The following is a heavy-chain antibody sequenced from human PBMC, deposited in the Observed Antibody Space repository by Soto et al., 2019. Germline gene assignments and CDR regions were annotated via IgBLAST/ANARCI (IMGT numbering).Heavy chain of an antibody. Sequence: PGGSLRLSCAASGFTSSSYWIHWVRQAPGKGLVWVSRISNDGSSTNYADSVKGRFTISRDNAKNTVYLQMNSLRAEDTAVYYWARDTYYYDGSDNFPPDLFVIRGQGT. CDR3: ARDTYYYDGSDNFPPDLFVI. V-gene: IGHV3-74*01. CDR1: GFTSSSYW. CDR2: ISNDGSST. J-gene: IGHJ3*02. D-gene: IGHD3-22*01.